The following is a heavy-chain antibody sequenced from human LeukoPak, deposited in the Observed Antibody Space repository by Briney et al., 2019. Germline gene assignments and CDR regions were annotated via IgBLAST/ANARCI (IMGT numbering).Heavy chain of an antibody. Sequence: PSETLSLTCNVSGGSISSSSYYWGWIRQPPGKGLEWIGSIYYSGSTYYNPSLKSRVTISVDTSKNQFSLKLSSLTAADTAGYYCARLRCHRLHYYYHMDVWGKGTTVTISS. CDR3: ARLRCHRLHYYYHMDV. D-gene: IGHD4/OR15-4a*01. V-gene: IGHV4-39*07. CDR2: IYYSGST. J-gene: IGHJ6*03. CDR1: GGSISSSSYY.